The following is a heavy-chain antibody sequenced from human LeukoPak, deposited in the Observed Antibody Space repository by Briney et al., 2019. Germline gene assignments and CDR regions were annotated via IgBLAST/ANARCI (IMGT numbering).Heavy chain of an antibody. CDR3: ARGGGSSS. V-gene: IGHV3-7*01. D-gene: IGHD6-6*01. J-gene: IGHJ5*02. CDR2: IKPDGSAT. Sequence: GGSLRLSCAASGFTFSSYWMSWVRQAPGKGLEWVANIKPDGSATNYVDSVKGRFTISRDNAKNSLDLQMNSLRAEDTAVYYCARGGGSSSWGRGTLVTVSS. CDR1: GFTFSSYW.